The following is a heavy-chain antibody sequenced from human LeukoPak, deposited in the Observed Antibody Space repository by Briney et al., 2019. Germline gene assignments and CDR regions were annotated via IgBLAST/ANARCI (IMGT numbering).Heavy chain of an antibody. V-gene: IGHV4-61*02. CDR1: GGSISSGSYY. J-gene: IGHJ5*02. D-gene: IGHD3-10*01. Sequence: SETLSLTCTVSGGSISSGSYYWSWTRQPAGKGLEWIGRIYTSESTNYNPSLKSLVTISVDTSKNQFSRKLSSVTSADTAVYYCARTPFGELGDWFEPSGQRTPGTVSS. CDR3: ARTPFGELGDWFEP. CDR2: IYTSEST.